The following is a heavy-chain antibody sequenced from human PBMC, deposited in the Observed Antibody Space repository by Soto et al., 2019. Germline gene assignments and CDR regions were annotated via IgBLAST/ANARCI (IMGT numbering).Heavy chain of an antibody. D-gene: IGHD3-9*01. CDR3: ARDHVRYYDILTGYYGLPNAFDI. Sequence: ASVKVSCKASGYTFTSYGISCVRQAPGQGLEWMGWISAYNGNTNYAQKLQGRVTMTTDTSTSTAYMELRSLRSDDTAVYYCARDHVRYYDILTGYYGLPNAFDIWGQGKMVTVSS. J-gene: IGHJ3*02. CDR2: ISAYNGNT. CDR1: GYTFTSYG. V-gene: IGHV1-18*01.